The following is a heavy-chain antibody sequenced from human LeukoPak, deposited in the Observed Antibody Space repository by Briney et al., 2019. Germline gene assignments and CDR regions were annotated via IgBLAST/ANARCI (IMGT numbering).Heavy chain of an antibody. J-gene: IGHJ4*02. Sequence: PSETLSLTCAVYGGSFSGYYWSWIRQPPGKGLEWIGEINHSGSTNYNPSLKSRVTISVDTSKNQFSLKLSSVTAADTAVYYCARGFRYYYGSGSYPFDYWGQGTLVTVSS. CDR3: ARGFRYYYGSGSYPFDY. D-gene: IGHD3-10*01. CDR1: GGSFSGYY. CDR2: INHSGST. V-gene: IGHV4-34*01.